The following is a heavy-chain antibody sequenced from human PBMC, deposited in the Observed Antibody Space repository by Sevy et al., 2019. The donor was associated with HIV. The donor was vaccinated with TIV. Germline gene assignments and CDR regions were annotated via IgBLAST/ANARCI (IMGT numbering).Heavy chain of an antibody. J-gene: IGHJ3*02. Sequence: GGSLRLSCAASGFTFNNYGMHWVRQAPGKGLEWVTFIRHDGSDEYYTDSVKGRFTISRDNSKNTVYLKMNSLRAEDTAVYYCARYRNVLLVVYAIPFDVFDIWGQGTMVTVSS. D-gene: IGHD2-8*02. CDR2: IRHDGSDE. V-gene: IGHV3-30*02. CDR3: ARYRNVLLVVYAIPFDVFDI. CDR1: GFTFNNYG.